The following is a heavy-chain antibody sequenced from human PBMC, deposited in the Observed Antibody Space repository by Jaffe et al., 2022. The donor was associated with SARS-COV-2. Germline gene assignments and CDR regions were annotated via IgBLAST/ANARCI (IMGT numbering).Heavy chain of an antibody. CDR2: IVVGSGNT. Sequence: QMQLVQSGPEVKKPGTSVKVSCKASGFTFTSSAMQWVRQARGQRLEWIGWIVVGSGNTNYAQKFQERVTITRDMSTSTAYMELSSLRSEDTAVYYCAAISQGCSGGSCYADFDYWGQGTLVTVSS. D-gene: IGHD2-15*01. CDR1: GFTFTSSA. V-gene: IGHV1-58*02. CDR3: AAISQGCSGGSCYADFDY. J-gene: IGHJ4*02.